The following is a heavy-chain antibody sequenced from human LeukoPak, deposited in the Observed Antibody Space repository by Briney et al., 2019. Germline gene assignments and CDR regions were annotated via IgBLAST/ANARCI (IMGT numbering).Heavy chain of an antibody. CDR1: GYSFTSYW. CDR3: ATIRFFGVVNFMSH. CDR2: ISSSSSYI. D-gene: IGHD3-3*01. J-gene: IGHJ4*02. Sequence: GESLKISCKGSGYSFTSYWIGWVRQAPGKGLEWVSSISSSSSYIYYADSVKGRFTISRDNAKNSLYLQMNSLRAEDTAVYYCATIRFFGVVNFMSHWGQGTLVTVSS. V-gene: IGHV3-21*01.